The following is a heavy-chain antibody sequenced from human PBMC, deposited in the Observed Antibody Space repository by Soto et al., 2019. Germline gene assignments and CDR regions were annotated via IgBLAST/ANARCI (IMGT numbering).Heavy chain of an antibody. D-gene: IGHD3-16*02. V-gene: IGHV3-7*01. Sequence: LRLSCVASGFSISSSWICWIRQTPGKGLEWVTNMNQDGSHVAYADAVKGRFTVSRDNAKNAVYLQMNSLTVEDTAVYFCARDFSYQRFDHWGQGALVTVSS. CDR3: ARDFSYQRFDH. CDR2: MNQDGSHV. J-gene: IGHJ4*02. CDR1: GFSISSSW.